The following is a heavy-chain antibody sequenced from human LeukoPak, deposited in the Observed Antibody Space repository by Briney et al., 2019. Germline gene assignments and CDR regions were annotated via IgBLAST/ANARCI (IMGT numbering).Heavy chain of an antibody. CDR3: AKPTHFNWFDP. CDR2: IKQDGSEK. D-gene: IGHD3-3*02. CDR1: GFTFNSYW. Sequence: GGSLRLSCAASGFTFNSYWMSWVRQAPGKGLEWVANIKQDGSEKYYVDSVKGRFTISRDNAKNSLYLQMNSLRAEDTAVYYCAKPTHFNWFDPWGQGTLVTVSS. J-gene: IGHJ5*02. V-gene: IGHV3-7*01.